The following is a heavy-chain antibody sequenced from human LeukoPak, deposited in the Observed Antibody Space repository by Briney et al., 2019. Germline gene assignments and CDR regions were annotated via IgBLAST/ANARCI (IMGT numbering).Heavy chain of an antibody. CDR3: ATGPPLTIQGWKDFYMDV. CDR2: INPNSGVT. D-gene: IGHD3-9*01. V-gene: IGHV1-2*02. J-gene: IGHJ6*03. CDR1: GYSFTFPAFH. Sequence: ASVKVSCKTSGYSFTFPAFHMHWVRQAPGQGLEWMGWINPNSGVTNFAQKFQGRVTMTRDTSISTAYMELSRLRSDDTAVYYCATGPPLTIQGWKDFYMDVWGKGTTVTVSS.